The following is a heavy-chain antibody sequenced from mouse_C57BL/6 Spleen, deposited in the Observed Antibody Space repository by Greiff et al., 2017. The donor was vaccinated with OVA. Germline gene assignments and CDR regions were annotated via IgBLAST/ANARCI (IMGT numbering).Heavy chain of an antibody. J-gene: IGHJ3*01. D-gene: IGHD1-1*01. CDR1: GYTFTSYW. V-gene: IGHV1-52*01. CDR3: ARGGFPYGSSPWFAY. CDR2: IDPSDSET. Sequence: QVQLQQPGAELVRPGSSVKLSCKASGYTFTSYWMHWVKQRPIQGLEWIGNIDPSDSETHYNQKFKDKATLTVDKSSSTAYMQLSSLTSEDSAVYYCARGGFPYGSSPWFAYWGQGTLVTVSA.